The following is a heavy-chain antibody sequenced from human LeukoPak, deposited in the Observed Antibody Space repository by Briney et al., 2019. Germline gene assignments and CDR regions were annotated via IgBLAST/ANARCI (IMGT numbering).Heavy chain of an antibody. CDR3: AKGSRDSRPYYFDF. CDR1: GFTFNNYA. CDR2: ITGSGGDT. Sequence: PGGSLRLSCAASGFTFNNYAMSWVRHTPGKGLEWVSAITGSGGDTYRADSVKGRFTISRDNSKKTLYLQMNSLRAEDTALYYCAKGSRDSRPYYFDFWGQEILVTVSS. V-gene: IGHV3-23*01. J-gene: IGHJ4*02. D-gene: IGHD3-10*01.